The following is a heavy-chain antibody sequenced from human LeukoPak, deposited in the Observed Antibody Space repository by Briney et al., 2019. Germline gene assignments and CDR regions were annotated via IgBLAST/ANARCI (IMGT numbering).Heavy chain of an antibody. J-gene: IGHJ3*02. CDR3: ARGLTGRRKGSVVPAAICWGCHDAFDI. V-gene: IGHV4-34*01. CDR2: INHSGST. CDR1: GGSFSGYY. Sequence: PSETLSLTCAVYGGSFSGYYWSWIRQPPGKGLEWIGEINHSGSTNYNPSLKSRVTISADTSKNQFSLKLSSVTAADTAVYYCARGLTGRRKGSVVPAAICWGCHDAFDIWGQGTMVTVSS. D-gene: IGHD2-2*02.